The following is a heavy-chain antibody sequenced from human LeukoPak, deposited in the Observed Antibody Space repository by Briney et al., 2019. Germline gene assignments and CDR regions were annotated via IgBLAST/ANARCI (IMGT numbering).Heavy chain of an antibody. CDR2: IYPGDSDT. V-gene: IGHV5-51*01. CDR1: GYSFNNHW. J-gene: IGHJ4*02. D-gene: IGHD5-24*01. CDR3: ARRRGDGYNSPFDY. Sequence: GESLKISCKGSGYSFNNHWIGWVRQMPGKGLEWMGNIYPGDSDTRYSPSFQGQVTISADKSISTAYLQWSSLKASDTAMYYCARRRGDGYNSPFDYWGQGTLVTVSS.